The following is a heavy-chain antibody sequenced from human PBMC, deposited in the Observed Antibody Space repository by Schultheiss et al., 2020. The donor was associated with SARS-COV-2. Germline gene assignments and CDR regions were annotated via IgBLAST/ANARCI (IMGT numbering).Heavy chain of an antibody. J-gene: IGHJ4*02. CDR3: AKPGGSWYVQYFDD. CDR1: GFMFSSYG. CDR2: MYRGGTT. D-gene: IGHD6-13*01. Sequence: GGSLRLSCAASGFMFSSYGMIWVRQAPGKGLEWVSVMYRGGTTFYADSVKDRFTVSRDNSTNTVYLQMNSLRAEDTAVYYCAKPGGSWYVQYFDDWGQGTLVTVSS. V-gene: IGHV3-66*04.